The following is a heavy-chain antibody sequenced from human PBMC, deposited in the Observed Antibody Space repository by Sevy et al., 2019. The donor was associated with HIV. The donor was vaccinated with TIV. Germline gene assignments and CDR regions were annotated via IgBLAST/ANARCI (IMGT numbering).Heavy chain of an antibody. J-gene: IGHJ6*02. Sequence: GGSLRLSCAASGITFSDHYMSWIRQAPGKGLEWVAYITNSGTTKYYADPVKGRFTISRDNARNSLYLQMNSLTADDAAVYYCVRDSPYTSDDHWYFGIDVWGQGTTVTVSS. D-gene: IGHD3-22*01. CDR3: VRDSPYTSDDHWYFGIDV. V-gene: IGHV3-11*01. CDR1: GITFSDHY. CDR2: ITNSGTTK.